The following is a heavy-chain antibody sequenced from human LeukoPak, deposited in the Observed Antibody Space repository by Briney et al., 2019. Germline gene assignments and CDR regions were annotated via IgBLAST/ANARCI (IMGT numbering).Heavy chain of an antibody. J-gene: IGHJ5*02. V-gene: IGHV3-23*01. Sequence: GGSLRLSCAASGFTFSSYAMSWVRQAPGKGLEWVSAISGSGGSTYYADSVKGRFTISRDNSKNTLYLQMNSLRAEDTAVYYCAKEDDYYDSSGTSTLDPWGQGTLVTVSS. CDR2: ISGSGGST. D-gene: IGHD3-22*01. CDR3: AKEDDYYDSSGTSTLDP. CDR1: GFTFSSYA.